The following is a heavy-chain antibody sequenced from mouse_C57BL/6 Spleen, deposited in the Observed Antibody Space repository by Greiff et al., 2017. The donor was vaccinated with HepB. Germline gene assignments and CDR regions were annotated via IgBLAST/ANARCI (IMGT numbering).Heavy chain of an antibody. J-gene: IGHJ2*01. CDR3: ARRVYYDYDRKNYFDY. CDR2: IYPSDSET. Sequence: QVQLQQPGAELVRPGSSVKLSCKASGYTFTSYWMDWVKQRPGQGLEWIGNIYPSDSETHYNQKFKDKATLTVDKSSSTAYMQLSSLTSEDSAVYYCARRVYYDYDRKNYFDYWGQGTTLTVSS. CDR1: GYTFTSYW. V-gene: IGHV1-61*01. D-gene: IGHD2-4*01.